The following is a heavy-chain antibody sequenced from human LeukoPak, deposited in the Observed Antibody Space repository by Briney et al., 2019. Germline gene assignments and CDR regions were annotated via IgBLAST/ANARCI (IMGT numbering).Heavy chain of an antibody. CDR1: GFTFSSYS. CDR2: ISGSGGST. CDR3: AKGFQTPQTPGYSYGPDAFDI. V-gene: IGHV3-23*01. J-gene: IGHJ3*02. D-gene: IGHD5-18*01. Sequence: GGSLRLSCAASGFTFSSYSMNWVRQAPGKGLEWVSAISGSGGSTYYADSVKGRFTISRDNSKNTLYLQMNSLRAEDTAVYYCAKGFQTPQTPGYSYGPDAFDIWGQGTMVTVSS.